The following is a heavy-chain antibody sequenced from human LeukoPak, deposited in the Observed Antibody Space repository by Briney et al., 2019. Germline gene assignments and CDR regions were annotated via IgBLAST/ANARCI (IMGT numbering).Heavy chain of an antibody. J-gene: IGHJ6*03. CDR1: GGSISSYY. CDR2: IYYSGST. D-gene: IGHD6-13*01. V-gene: IGHV4-59*01. CDR3: ARGPPGSWQFGDYYYYMDV. Sequence: PSETLSLTCTVSGGSISSYYWSWIRQPPGKGLEWVGYIYYSGSTNYNPSLKSRVTISVDTSKNQFSLKLSSVTAADTAVYYCARGPPGSWQFGDYYYYMDVWGKGTTVTISS.